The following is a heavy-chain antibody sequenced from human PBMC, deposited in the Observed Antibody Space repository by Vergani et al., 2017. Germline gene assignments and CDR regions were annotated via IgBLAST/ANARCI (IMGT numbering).Heavy chain of an antibody. V-gene: IGHV3-23*01. CDR2: ISGSGGST. J-gene: IGHJ4*02. CDR3: AKVAAYYYDSSGYYGY. CDR1: GFTFSSYA. D-gene: IGHD3-22*01. Sequence: EVQLLESGGGLVQPGGSLRLSCAASGFTFSSYAMSWVRQAPGKGLEWVSAISGSGGSTYYADSVKGRFTISRDNSKNTLYLQMNSLRAEDTAVYYCAKVAAYYYDSSGYYGYWGQGTLVTVSS.